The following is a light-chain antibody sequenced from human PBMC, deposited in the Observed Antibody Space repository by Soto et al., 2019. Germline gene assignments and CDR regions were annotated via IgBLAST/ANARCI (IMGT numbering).Light chain of an antibody. CDR2: TTT. Sequence: QAAVTQEPSVTVSPGGTVTLTCASSAGVVTRDHYPNWFQQKPGQPPRALISTTTNRHSWTPARFSGSLLGDKAALTLSGVQPEDEADYYCLLYFGGPWVFGGGTKLTVL. V-gene: IGLV7-43*01. J-gene: IGLJ3*02. CDR1: AGVVTRDHY. CDR3: LLYFGGPWV.